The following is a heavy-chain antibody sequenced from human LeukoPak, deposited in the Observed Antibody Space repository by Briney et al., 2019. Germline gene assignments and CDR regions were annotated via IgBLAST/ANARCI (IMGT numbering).Heavy chain of an antibody. CDR2: ISRSGGST. CDR1: GFTFSSYA. D-gene: IGHD2-2*01. J-gene: IGHJ5*02. CDR3: AKDPPLGGSTSWLQNWFDP. V-gene: IGHV3-23*01. Sequence: WGSLRLSCAASGFTFSSYAWSWVRQPPGKGLEWIWAISRSGGSTYYADSMNGRFTISRDNSTNALYLQKISLRPEDTAVYYCAKDPPLGGSTSWLQNWFDPWGQGTLVTVSS.